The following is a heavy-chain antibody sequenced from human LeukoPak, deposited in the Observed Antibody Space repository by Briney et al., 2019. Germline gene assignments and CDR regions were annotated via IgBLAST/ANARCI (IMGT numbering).Heavy chain of an antibody. CDR2: IYYSGST. D-gene: IGHD5-12*01. CDR1: GGSISSYY. CDR3: ARAVDDAGNYFDY. Sequence: SETLSLTCTVSGGSISSYYWSWIRPPPGKGLEWIGYIYYSGSTNYNPSLKSRVTISVDTSKNQFSLKLSSVTAADTAVYYCARAVDDAGNYFDYWGQGTLVTVSS. V-gene: IGHV4-59*01. J-gene: IGHJ4*02.